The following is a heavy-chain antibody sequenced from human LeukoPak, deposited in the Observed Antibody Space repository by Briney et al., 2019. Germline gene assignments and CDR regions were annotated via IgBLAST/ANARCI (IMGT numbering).Heavy chain of an antibody. Sequence: GGSLRLSCAASEFSVGSNYMTWVRQAPGKGLEWVSLIYSGGSTYYADSVKGRFTISRDNAKNSLYLQMNSLRAEDTAVYYCARFIAAPYYFDYWGRGTLVTVSS. CDR2: IYSGGST. D-gene: IGHD6-13*01. J-gene: IGHJ4*02. CDR3: ARFIAAPYYFDY. CDR1: EFSVGSNY. V-gene: IGHV3-66*01.